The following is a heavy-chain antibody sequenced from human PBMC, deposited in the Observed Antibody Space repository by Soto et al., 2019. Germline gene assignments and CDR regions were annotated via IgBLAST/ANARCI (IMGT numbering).Heavy chain of an antibody. CDR2: INPNSGDT. CDR3: ARDLRGYSNWFHP. V-gene: IGHV1-2*02. D-gene: IGHD3-22*01. J-gene: IGHJ5*02. Sequence: QVQLVQSGAEVKKPGASVKASCKTSGYTFNDYYMHWVRQAPGQGLEWLGWINPNSGDTDYAQNFQGRVTLTGDTSINTTYMQLSSLASGDTAMYYCARDLRGYSNWFHPWGQGTLVTVSS. CDR1: GYTFNDYY.